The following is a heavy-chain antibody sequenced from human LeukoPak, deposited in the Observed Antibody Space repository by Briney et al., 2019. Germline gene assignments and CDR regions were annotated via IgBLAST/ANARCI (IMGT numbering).Heavy chain of an antibody. CDR2: IYSGGST. J-gene: IGHJ4*02. V-gene: IGHV3-53*01. CDR3: ARSGTYYYDSSGYDY. D-gene: IGHD3-22*01. CDR1: GFTVSSNY. Sequence: GGSLRLSCAASGFTVSSNYMSWVRQAPGKGLEWVSVIYSGGSTYYADSVRGRFTISRDNSKNTLYLQMNSLRAEDTAVYYCARSGTYYYDSSGYDYWGQGTLVTVSS.